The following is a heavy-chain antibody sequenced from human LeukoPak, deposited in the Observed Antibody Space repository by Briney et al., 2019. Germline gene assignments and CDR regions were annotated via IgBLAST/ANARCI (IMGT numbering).Heavy chain of an antibody. CDR1: GGSISSYY. CDR3: ARERAGNYYDSSGYAFDI. D-gene: IGHD3-22*01. Sequence: SETLSLTCTVSGGSISSYYWSWIRQPPGKGLEWIGYIYYSGSTNYNPSLKSRVTISVDTSKNRFSLKLSSVTAADTAVYYCARERAGNYYDSSGYAFDIWGQGTMVTVSS. J-gene: IGHJ3*02. CDR2: IYYSGST. V-gene: IGHV4-59*01.